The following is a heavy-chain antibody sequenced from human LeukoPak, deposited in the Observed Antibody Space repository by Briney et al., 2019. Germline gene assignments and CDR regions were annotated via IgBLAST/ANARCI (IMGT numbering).Heavy chain of an antibody. D-gene: IGHD1-14*01. V-gene: IGHV3-30*02. CDR3: AKSGTFDY. CDR2: IRYDGSNK. J-gene: IGHJ4*02. CDR1: GFTFSSYG. Sequence: PGGSLRLSCAASGFTFSSYGMDWVRQAPGKGEEGVAFIRYDGSNKYYADSVKGRFTISRDNSKNTLYLQMNSLRAKDTAVYYCAKSGTFDYWGQGTLVTVSS.